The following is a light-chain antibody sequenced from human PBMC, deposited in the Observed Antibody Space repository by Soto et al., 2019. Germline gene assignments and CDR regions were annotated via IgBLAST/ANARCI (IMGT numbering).Light chain of an antibody. CDR2: LNSDGSH. CDR1: SGYSTYA. V-gene: IGLV4-69*01. CDR3: QTWGTGIEVI. Sequence: QLVLTQSPSASASLGASVKLTYTLSSGYSTYAIAWHQQQPEKGPRYLMKLNSDGSHSKGDGIPDRFSGSSSGAERYLTISSLQSEDEADYHCQTWGTGIEVIFGGGTKLTVL. J-gene: IGLJ2*01.